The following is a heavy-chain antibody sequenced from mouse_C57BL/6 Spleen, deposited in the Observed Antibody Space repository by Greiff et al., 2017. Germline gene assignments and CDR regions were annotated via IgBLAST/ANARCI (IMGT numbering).Heavy chain of an antibody. CDR1: GYTFTSYW. V-gene: IGHV1-69*01. Sequence: VKLQQPGAELVMPGASVKLSCKASGYTFTSYWMHWVKQRPGQGLEWIGEIDPSDSYTNYNQKFKGKSTLTVDKSSSTAYMQLSSLTSEDSAVYYCAREWDYYGSSYVGFAYWGQGTLVTVSA. CDR3: AREWDYYGSSYVGFAY. CDR2: IDPSDSYT. D-gene: IGHD1-1*01. J-gene: IGHJ3*01.